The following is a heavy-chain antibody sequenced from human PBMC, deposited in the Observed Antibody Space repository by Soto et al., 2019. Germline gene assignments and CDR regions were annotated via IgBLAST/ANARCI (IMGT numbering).Heavy chain of an antibody. J-gene: IGHJ4*02. Sequence: PGGSLRLSCTASGFTFDDYAMSWVRQAPGKGLEWVGFIRSKAYGGTTEYAASVKGRFTISRDDSKSIAYLQMNSLKTEDTAVYYCTRRITMIVVAHRVDYFDYWGQGTLVTVSS. V-gene: IGHV3-49*04. CDR1: GFTFDDYA. CDR3: TRRITMIVVAHRVDYFDY. D-gene: IGHD3-22*01. CDR2: IRSKAYGGTT.